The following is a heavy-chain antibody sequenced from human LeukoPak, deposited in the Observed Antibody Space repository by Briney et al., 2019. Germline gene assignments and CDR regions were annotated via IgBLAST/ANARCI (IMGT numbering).Heavy chain of an antibody. V-gene: IGHV3-48*01. CDR1: GFTFSCYI. J-gene: IGHJ4*02. CDR2: IGTSGNTI. D-gene: IGHD5-12*01. Sequence: GGSLRLSCAASGFTFSCYIVNWVRQAPGKWLEWVSFIGTSGNTIYYADSVKGRFTVSRDNAKNSLYLQMNSLRAEDTAVYYCARDSWLDYWGQGTLVTVSS. CDR3: ARDSWLDY.